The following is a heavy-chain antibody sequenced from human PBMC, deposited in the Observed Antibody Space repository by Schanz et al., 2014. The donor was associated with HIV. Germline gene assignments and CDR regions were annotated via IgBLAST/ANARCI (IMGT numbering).Heavy chain of an antibody. V-gene: IGHV3-30*18. CDR2: ISPDGDTQ. D-gene: IGHD6-6*01. Sequence: VQLLESGGGLVQPGGSLRLSCTASGFTFNVYGMHWVRQAPGKGLEWVARISPDGDTQHYADSLKGRFTISRDNFKNTLDLQMDSLRPDDTAVYYCAKGYTSSSVFNLWGRGTLVTVSS. J-gene: IGHJ2*01. CDR1: GFTFNVYG. CDR3: AKGYTSSSVFNL.